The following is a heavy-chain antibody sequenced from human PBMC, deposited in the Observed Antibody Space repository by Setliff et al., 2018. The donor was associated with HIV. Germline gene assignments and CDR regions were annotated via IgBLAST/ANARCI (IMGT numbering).Heavy chain of an antibody. D-gene: IGHD6-19*01. V-gene: IGHV2-5*02. Sequence: SGPTLVNPTQTLTLTCTFSGFSLSTSRVGVGWIRQPPGKALEWLAVIYWDDDKRYSPSLKSRVTITKDTSKNQVVLTMTNMDPMDTATYYCAHIVRSGWYPGDMDVWGQGTPVTVSS. CDR2: IYWDDDK. CDR1: GFSLSTSRVG. CDR3: AHIVRSGWYPGDMDV. J-gene: IGHJ6*02.